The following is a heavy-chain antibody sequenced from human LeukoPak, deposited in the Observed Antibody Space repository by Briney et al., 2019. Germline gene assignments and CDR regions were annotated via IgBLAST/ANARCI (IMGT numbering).Heavy chain of an antibody. V-gene: IGHV5-51*01. CDR2: IYPGDSDT. Sequence: GESLKISCRGSGYSFSIQWIGWVRQMPGKGLDWMGMIYPGDSDTKYSPSFESQVTLSVDKSISTAYLQWSSLKASDSAMYYCARHGLGSSWFGFDYWGQGTLVTVSS. CDR3: ARHGLGSSWFGFDY. J-gene: IGHJ4*02. D-gene: IGHD6-13*01. CDR1: GYSFSIQW.